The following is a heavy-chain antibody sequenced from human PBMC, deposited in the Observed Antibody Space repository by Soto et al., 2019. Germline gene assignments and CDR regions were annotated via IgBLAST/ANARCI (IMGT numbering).Heavy chain of an antibody. CDR1: GGSISSSSYY. Sequence: SETLSLTCTVAGGSISSSSYYWGWIRQPPGKGLEWIGSIYYSGSTYYNPSLKSRVTISVDTSKNQFSLKLSSVTAADTAVYYCARPSLTMVRGVTRGFDPWGQGTLVTVSS. CDR3: ARPSLTMVRGVTRGFDP. J-gene: IGHJ5*02. CDR2: IYYSGST. D-gene: IGHD3-10*01. V-gene: IGHV4-39*01.